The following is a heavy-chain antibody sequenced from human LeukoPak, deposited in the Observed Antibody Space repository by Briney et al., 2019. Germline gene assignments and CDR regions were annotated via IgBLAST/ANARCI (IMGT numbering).Heavy chain of an antibody. CDR1: GGSISSGGYS. D-gene: IGHD3-10*01. CDR3: ARVEWFGEVGWFDP. V-gene: IGHV4-30-2*01. Sequence: SEPLSLTCAVSGGSISSGGYSWSWIRQPPGKGLEWIGYIYHSGSTYYNPSLKSRVTISVDRSKNQFSLKLSSVTAADTAVYYCARVEWFGEVGWFDPWGQGTLVTVSS. CDR2: IYHSGST. J-gene: IGHJ5*02.